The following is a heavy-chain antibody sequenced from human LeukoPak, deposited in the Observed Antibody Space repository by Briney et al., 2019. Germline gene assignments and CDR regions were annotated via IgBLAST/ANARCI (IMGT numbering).Heavy chain of an antibody. V-gene: IGHV4-34*01. CDR3: ARGRGSYV. Sequence: SETLSLTCAVYGGSFSGYYWSWIRQPPGKGLEWIGEINHSGSTNYNPSLKSRVTISVDTSKNQFSLKLSSVTAADTAVYYCARGRGSYVWGQGTTVTVSS. J-gene: IGHJ6*02. CDR2: INHSGST. CDR1: GGSFSGYY. D-gene: IGHD2-15*01.